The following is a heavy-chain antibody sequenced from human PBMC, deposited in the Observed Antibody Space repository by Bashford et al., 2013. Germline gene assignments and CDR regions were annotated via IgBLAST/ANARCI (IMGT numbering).Heavy chain of an antibody. CDR2: INPGDGDT. Sequence: VASVKVSCKVSGYTLTELSMHWVRQAPGEGLEWMSIINPGDGDTVNAQKFQGRVTMTRDTSTSTVYMELSSLRSEDTAVYYCTREALWLHDYWGQGTLVTVSS. D-gene: IGHD5-24*01. CDR1: GYTLTELS. J-gene: IGHJ4*02. CDR3: TREALWLHDY. V-gene: IGHV1-46*01.